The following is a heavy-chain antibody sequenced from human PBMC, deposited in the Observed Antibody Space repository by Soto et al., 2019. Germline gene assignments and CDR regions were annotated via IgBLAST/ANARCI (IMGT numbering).Heavy chain of an antibody. CDR1: GGSLSGYQ. D-gene: IGHD3-10*01. CDR3: ARGLILWFGELSRRGGYYYYLDV. Sequence: QVQLQQWGAGLLKPSETLSLTCAVYGGSLSGYQWTWIRQTPGKGLEWIGEINDSGNINYNPSLKSRVTILLDTPRKPISLTLSSVTAADSAVYYCARGLILWFGELSRRGGYYYYLDVWGKGTTVTVSS. V-gene: IGHV4-34*01. CDR2: INDSGNI. J-gene: IGHJ6*03.